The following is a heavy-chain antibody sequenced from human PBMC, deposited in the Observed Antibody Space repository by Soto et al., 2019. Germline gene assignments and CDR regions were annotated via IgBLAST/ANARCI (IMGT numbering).Heavy chain of an antibody. CDR1: GGTFSSYA. CDR3: ARGPGGSPYCGGDCYLDYYGMDV. Sequence: SVKVSCKASGGTFSSYAISWVRQAPGQGLEWMGGIIPIFGTANYAQKFQGRVTITADESTSTAYMELSSLRSEDTAVYYCARGPGGSPYCGGDCYLDYYGMDVWGQGTTVTVSS. V-gene: IGHV1-69*13. CDR2: IIPIFGTA. J-gene: IGHJ6*02. D-gene: IGHD2-21*02.